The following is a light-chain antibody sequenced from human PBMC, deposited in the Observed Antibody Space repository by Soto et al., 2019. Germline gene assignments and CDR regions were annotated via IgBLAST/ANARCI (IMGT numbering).Light chain of an antibody. Sequence: QSVLTQPPSGSGSPGQSVTISCTGTSGDVGAYDYVSWYQQHPGKAPKLLIYEVTKRPLGVPDRFSGSKSGNAASLTVSGLQAEDEADYYCSSYAGSNYPYVFGPGTKVTVL. V-gene: IGLV2-8*01. CDR2: EVT. J-gene: IGLJ1*01. CDR1: SGDVGAYDY. CDR3: SSYAGSNYPYV.